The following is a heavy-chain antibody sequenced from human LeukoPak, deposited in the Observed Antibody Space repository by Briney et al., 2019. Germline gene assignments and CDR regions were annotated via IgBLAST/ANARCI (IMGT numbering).Heavy chain of an antibody. CDR2: ISADNGNT. J-gene: IGHJ5*01. CDR1: GYTFTSYG. CDR3: ARGDSSTWYNWFDS. Sequence: ASVKVSCKASGYTFTSYGISWVRQAPGQGLKWMGWISADNGNTNYAQKFQGRVTMATDTSTTTAYMELRSLRSDDTAVYYCARGDSSTWYNWFDSWGQGTLVTVSS. D-gene: IGHD6-13*01. V-gene: IGHV1-18*01.